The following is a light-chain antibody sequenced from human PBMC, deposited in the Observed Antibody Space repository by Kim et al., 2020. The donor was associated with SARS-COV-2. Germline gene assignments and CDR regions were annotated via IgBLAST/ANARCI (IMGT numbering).Light chain of an antibody. J-gene: IGLJ2*01. V-gene: IGLV2-14*03. CDR1: RSDVGGYNY. CDR2: DVS. Sequence: GQSSTISGTGTRSDVGGYNYVAWYQQHPGKAPKLMIYDVSNRPSGVSNRFSGSKAGNTASLTISGLQAEDEADYYCSSYTSSSTVVFGGGTQLTVL. CDR3: SSYTSSSTVV.